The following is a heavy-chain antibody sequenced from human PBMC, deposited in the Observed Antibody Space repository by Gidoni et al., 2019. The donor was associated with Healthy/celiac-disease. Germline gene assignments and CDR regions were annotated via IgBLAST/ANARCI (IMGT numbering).Heavy chain of an antibody. D-gene: IGHD6-19*01. CDR1: GFPFRSYA. CDR2: MSGSGGST. V-gene: IGHV3-23*01. J-gene: IGHJ1*01. CDR3: AKGGAVAGTQYFQH. Sequence: EVQLLESGGGFVQPGGSLLLSCSASGFPFRSYAMSWVRQAPGKGLEWVSAMSGSGGSTYYADSVKGRFTISRDKSKNTLYLQMNSLRAEDTAVYYCAKGGAVAGTQYFQHWGQGTLVTVSS.